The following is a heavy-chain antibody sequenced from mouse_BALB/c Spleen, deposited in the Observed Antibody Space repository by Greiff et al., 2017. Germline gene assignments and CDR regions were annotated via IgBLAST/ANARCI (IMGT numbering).Heavy chain of an antibody. CDR2: INPSTGYT. D-gene: IGHD2-3*01. Sequence: QVQLQQSGAELAKPGASVKMSCKASGYTFTSYWMHWVKQRPGQGLEWIGYINPSTGYTEYNQKFKDKATLTADKSSSTAYMQLSSLTSEDSAVYYCARNPMRYAMDDWGQGTSVTVSS. J-gene: IGHJ4*01. V-gene: IGHV1-7*01. CDR1: GYTFTSYW. CDR3: ARNPMRYAMDD.